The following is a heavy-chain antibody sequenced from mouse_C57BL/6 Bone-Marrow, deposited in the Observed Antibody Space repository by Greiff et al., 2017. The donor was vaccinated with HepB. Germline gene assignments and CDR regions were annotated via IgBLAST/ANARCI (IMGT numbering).Heavy chain of an antibody. J-gene: IGHJ2*01. CDR2: ISDGGSYT. CDR1: GFTFSSYA. CDR3: ARDRYKGGYYFDY. V-gene: IGHV5-4*01. D-gene: IGHD1-3*01. Sequence: EVKLMESGGGLVKPGGSLKLSCAASGFTFSSYAMSWVRQTPEKRLEWVATISDGGSYTYYTDNVKGRFTISRDNAKNNLYLQMSHLKSEDTAMYYCARDRYKGGYYFDYWGQGTTLTVSS.